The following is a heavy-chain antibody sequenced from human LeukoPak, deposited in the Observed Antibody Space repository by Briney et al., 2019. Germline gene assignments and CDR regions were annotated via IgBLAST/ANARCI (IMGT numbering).Heavy chain of an antibody. CDR1: GFTFSTSW. Sequence: GGSLRLSCTASGFTFSTSWVTWVRQAPGKGLEWVANINPDGSVINYVDSVKGRFTISRDNAKKSLFLQMNSLRVEDTAVYFCARDQAYSCLDIWGQGTMVTVSS. CDR3: ARDQAYSCLDI. CDR2: INPDGSVI. V-gene: IGHV3-7*03. J-gene: IGHJ3*02. D-gene: IGHD5-12*01.